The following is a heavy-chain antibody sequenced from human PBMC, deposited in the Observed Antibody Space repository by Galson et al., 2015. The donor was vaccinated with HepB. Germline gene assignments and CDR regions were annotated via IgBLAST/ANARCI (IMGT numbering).Heavy chain of an antibody. D-gene: IGHD7-27*01. J-gene: IGHJ4*02. CDR1: TFIFNTYS. CDR2: ISSSSTTM. Sequence: SLRLSCAASTFIFNTYSMNWVRQAPGKGLEWVSYISSSSTTMYYADSVKGRFTISRDNAKNSLYLQMNSLRAEDTAVYYCARDPPLGTPFDYWGQGTLVTVSS. V-gene: IGHV3-48*04. CDR3: ARDPPLGTPFDY.